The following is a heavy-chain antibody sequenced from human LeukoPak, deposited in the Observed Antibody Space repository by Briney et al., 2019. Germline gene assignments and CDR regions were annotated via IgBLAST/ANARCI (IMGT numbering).Heavy chain of an antibody. CDR3: AIRVGASWDLWPYYFDC. CDR2: IHTSGST. J-gene: IGHJ4*02. CDR1: GASISSTSYC. V-gene: IGHV4-61*09. Sequence: SETLSLTCTVSGASISSTSYCWGWIRQPAGKGLEWIGHIHTSGSTNYNPSLKSRVTISVDTSKNQFSLKLSSVTAADTAVYYCAIRVGASWDLWPYYFDCWGQGTLVTVSS. D-gene: IGHD1-26*01.